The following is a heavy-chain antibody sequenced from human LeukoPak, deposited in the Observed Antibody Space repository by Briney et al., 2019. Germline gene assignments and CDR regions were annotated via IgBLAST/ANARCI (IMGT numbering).Heavy chain of an antibody. D-gene: IGHD3-3*01. Sequence: SETLSLTRSVPGVSISSSSYYWVWIRQPPGKGLEWIGSIYYSGTTYYNPSLKSRVTISVDTSKNQFSLKLSSVTAADTAVYYCARSGYFLYYFDYWGQGTLVTVSS. CDR3: ARSGYFLYYFDY. J-gene: IGHJ4*02. CDR1: GVSISSSSYY. CDR2: IYYSGTT. V-gene: IGHV4-39*01.